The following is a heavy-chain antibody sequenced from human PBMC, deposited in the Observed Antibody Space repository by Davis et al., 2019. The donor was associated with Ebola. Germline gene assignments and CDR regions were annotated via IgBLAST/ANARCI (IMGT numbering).Heavy chain of an antibody. CDR2: VYSGGGT. CDR3: ARTDRVCSDGTCYSGDDFDY. D-gene: IGHD2-15*01. V-gene: IGHV4-59*13. CDR1: GGSITGYY. Sequence: SETLSLTCTVSGGSITGYYWSWIRQPPGKGLEWIGYVYSGGGTEYTPSLKSRVTMSVDTSKRQFSLKLSSVTAADTAVYYCARTDRVCSDGTCYSGDDFDYWGQGTLVTVSS. J-gene: IGHJ4*02.